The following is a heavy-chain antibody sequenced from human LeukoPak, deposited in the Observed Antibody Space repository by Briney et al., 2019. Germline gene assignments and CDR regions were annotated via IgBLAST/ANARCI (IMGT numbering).Heavy chain of an antibody. Sequence: ASVKVSCKASGYTFTGYYMHWVRQAPGQGLEWVGWINPNSGGTNYAQKFQGRVTMTRDTSISTAYMELSRLRSDDTAVYYCATDYDSSGYPDYWGQGTLVTVSS. D-gene: IGHD3-22*01. CDR3: ATDYDSSGYPDY. J-gene: IGHJ4*02. V-gene: IGHV1-2*02. CDR1: GYTFTGYY. CDR2: INPNSGGT.